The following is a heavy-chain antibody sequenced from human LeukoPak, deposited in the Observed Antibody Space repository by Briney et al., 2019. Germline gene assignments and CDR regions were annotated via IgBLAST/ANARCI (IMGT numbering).Heavy chain of an antibody. D-gene: IGHD3-22*01. V-gene: IGHV3-21*01. J-gene: IGHJ1*01. CDR2: ISSSSSYI. CDR3: ARADYYDSSGYYYVPEYFQH. Sequence: PGGXLXXSCAASGFTFSSYSMNWVGQAPGKGLEWVSSISSSSSYIYYADSVKGRFTISRDNAKNSLYLQMNSLRAEDTAVYYCARADYYDSSGYYYVPEYFQHWGQGTLVTVSS. CDR1: GFTFSSYS.